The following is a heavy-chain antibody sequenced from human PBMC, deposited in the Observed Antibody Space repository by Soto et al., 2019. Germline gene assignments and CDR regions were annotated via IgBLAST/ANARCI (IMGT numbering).Heavy chain of an antibody. CDR1: GYTFTGYY. D-gene: IGHD5-12*01. V-gene: IGHV1-2*02. CDR2: INPNSGGT. Sequence: ASVKVSCKASGYTFTGYYMHWVRQAPGQGLEWMGWINPNSGGTNYAQKFQGRVTMTRDTSISTAYMELSRPRSDDTAVYYCARVDSGYEPFDPWGQGTLVTVSS. J-gene: IGHJ5*02. CDR3: ARVDSGYEPFDP.